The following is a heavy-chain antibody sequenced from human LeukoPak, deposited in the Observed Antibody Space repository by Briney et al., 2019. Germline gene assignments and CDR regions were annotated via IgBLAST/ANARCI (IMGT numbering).Heavy chain of an antibody. Sequence: GGSLRLSCAASGFTFSSHWMHWVRQVPGKGLVWVSRINSDGSQTSYADSVKGRFTISRDNAKNSLYLQMDSLRVEDTAEYYCARDPYSGNYGAYYYYYMDVWGKGTTVTVSS. D-gene: IGHD1-26*01. CDR3: ARDPYSGNYGAYYYYYMDV. J-gene: IGHJ6*03. V-gene: IGHV3-74*01. CDR2: INSDGSQT. CDR1: GFTFSSHW.